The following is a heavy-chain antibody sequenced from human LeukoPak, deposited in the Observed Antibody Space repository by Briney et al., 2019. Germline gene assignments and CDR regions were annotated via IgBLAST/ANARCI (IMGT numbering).Heavy chain of an antibody. CDR3: ARVGATGMDV. D-gene: IGHD1-26*01. Sequence: AGGSLRLSCAASGFTFSSYWMSWVRQAPGKGLEWVAFIRYDGTNKYYADSVKGRFTISRENAKNSLYLQMNSLRAGDTAVYYCARVGATGMDVWGKGTTVTVSS. J-gene: IGHJ6*04. CDR1: GFTFSSYW. CDR2: IRYDGTNK. V-gene: IGHV3-30*02.